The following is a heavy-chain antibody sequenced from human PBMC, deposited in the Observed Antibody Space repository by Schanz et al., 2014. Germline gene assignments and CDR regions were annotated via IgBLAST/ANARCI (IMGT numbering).Heavy chain of an antibody. CDR2: IIPIHGIV. V-gene: IGHV1-69*09. CDR1: GGTFSTYP. Sequence: QVQLIQSGAEVKKPGASMKVSCKASGGTFSTYPINWLRQAPGQGLEWMGRIIPIHGIVNYAQRFQDRVRITADKSTSTAYMELSSLRSDDTAVYYCARGGGPEGVCDIWGQGTILTVSS. D-gene: IGHD2-8*01. CDR3: ARGGGPEGVCDI. J-gene: IGHJ3*02.